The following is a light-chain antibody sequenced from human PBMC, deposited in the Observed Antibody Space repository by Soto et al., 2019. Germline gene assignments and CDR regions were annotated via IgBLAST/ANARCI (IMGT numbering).Light chain of an antibody. CDR1: QSVVTNY. Sequence: EVVLTQSPGTLSVSPGEGATLSCRASQSVVTNYLAWYQQKYGQSPRLLIYGALYRAPGIPDRFSGSGSGTDFTLTISRLEPEDFAVYYCQQYGSSPRTFGQGTRLEIK. CDR2: GAL. CDR3: QQYGSSPRT. V-gene: IGKV3-20*01. J-gene: IGKJ5*01.